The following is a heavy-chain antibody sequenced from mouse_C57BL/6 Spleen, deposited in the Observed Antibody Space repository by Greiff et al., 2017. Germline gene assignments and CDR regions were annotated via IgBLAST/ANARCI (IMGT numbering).Heavy chain of an antibody. CDR2: ISDGGSYT. J-gene: IGHJ1*03. Sequence: DVQLQESGGGLVKPGGSLKLSCAASGFTFSSYAMSWVRQTPEKRLEWVATISDGGSYTYYPDNVKGRFTISRYNAKNNLYLQMSHLKSEDTAMYYCARDEGSITTVDWYFDVWGTGTTVTVSS. CDR1: GFTFSSYA. V-gene: IGHV5-4*01. CDR3: ARDEGSITTVDWYFDV. D-gene: IGHD1-1*01.